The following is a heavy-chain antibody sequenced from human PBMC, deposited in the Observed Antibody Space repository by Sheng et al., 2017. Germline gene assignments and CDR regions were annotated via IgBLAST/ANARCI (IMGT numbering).Heavy chain of an antibody. CDR2: INHSGST. CDR3: ARVSPGIAAAGTTRKTPHTNWYFDL. V-gene: IGHV4-34*01. J-gene: IGHJ2*01. D-gene: IGHD6-13*01. Sequence: QVQLQQWGAGLLKPSETLSLTCAVYGGSFSGYYWSWIRQPPGKGLEWIGEINHSGSTNYNPSLKSRVTISVDTSKNQFSLKLSSVTAADTAVYYCARVSPGIAAAGTTRKTPHTNWYFDLWG. CDR1: GGSFSGYY.